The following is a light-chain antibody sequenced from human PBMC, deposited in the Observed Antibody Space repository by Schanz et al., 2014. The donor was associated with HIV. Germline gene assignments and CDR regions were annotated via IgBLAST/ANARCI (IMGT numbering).Light chain of an antibody. CDR2: DND. CDR1: IFNIGNNY. CDR3: GTWDSSLSVWV. Sequence: QSVLTQPPSVSAAPGQKVTISRSGTIFNIGNNYVSWYQQLPGTAPELLIYDNDKRPSGIPDRFSGSKSGTSATLGITGLQTGDEADYYCGTWDSSLSVWVFGGGTKLTVL. V-gene: IGLV1-51*01. J-gene: IGLJ3*02.